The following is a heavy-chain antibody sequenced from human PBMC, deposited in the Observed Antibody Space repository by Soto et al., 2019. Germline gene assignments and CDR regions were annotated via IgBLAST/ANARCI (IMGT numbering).Heavy chain of an antibody. CDR2: ISSGSRNI. J-gene: IGHJ4*02. V-gene: IGHV3-21*01. CDR1: GFAFRSYN. D-gene: IGHD2-15*01. CDR3: ARATVVAATLDF. Sequence: EVQLVESGGGLVKPGGSLTLSCAASGFAFRSYNMNWVRQAPGKGLEWVASISSGSRNIYYADSVKGRVTISGDNAKNSLFLQTDSRRAEDSAVYYCARATVVAATLDFWGQGTLVTGSS.